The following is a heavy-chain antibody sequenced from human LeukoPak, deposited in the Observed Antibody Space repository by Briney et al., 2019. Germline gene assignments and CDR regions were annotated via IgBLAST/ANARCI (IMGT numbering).Heavy chain of an antibody. CDR3: ARDQSFDYYGSGSFLF. V-gene: IGHV3-48*01. Sequence: PGGSLRLSCAASGFTFSSYSMNWVRQAPGKGLEWVSYISSSSSTIYYADSVKGRFTISRDNAKNSLYLQMNSLRAEDTAVYYCARDQSFDYYGSGSFLFGGQGTLVTVSS. CDR1: GFTFSSYS. CDR2: ISSSSSTI. J-gene: IGHJ4*02. D-gene: IGHD3-10*01.